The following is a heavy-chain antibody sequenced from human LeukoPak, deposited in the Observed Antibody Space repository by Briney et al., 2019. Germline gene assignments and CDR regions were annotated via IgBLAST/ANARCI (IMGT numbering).Heavy chain of an antibody. CDR2: IKGDGSNT. Sequence: GGSLRLSCGASGFTLSDYWMFWVRQAPGKGLVWVSRIKGDGSNTAYADSVRGRFTISRDNAKNTLYLQMDSLRVEDTGVYYCTRDWRHGAMGVWGQGTTVTV. J-gene: IGHJ6*02. D-gene: IGHD3-3*01. V-gene: IGHV3-74*01. CDR1: GFTLSDYW. CDR3: TRDWRHGAMGV.